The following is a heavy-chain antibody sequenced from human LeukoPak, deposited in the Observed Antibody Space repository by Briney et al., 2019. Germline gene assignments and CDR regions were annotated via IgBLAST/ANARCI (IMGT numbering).Heavy chain of an antibody. J-gene: IGHJ4*02. V-gene: IGHV4-30-2*01. CDR2: IYHSGST. CDR1: GGSISSGGYS. CDR3: ARATDYYFDY. Sequence: PSETLSLTCAVSGGSISSGGYSWSWIRQPPGKGLEWIGYIYHSGSTYYNQSLKSRVTISVDRSKNQFSLKLSSVTAADTAVYYCARATDYYFDYWGQGTLVTVSS.